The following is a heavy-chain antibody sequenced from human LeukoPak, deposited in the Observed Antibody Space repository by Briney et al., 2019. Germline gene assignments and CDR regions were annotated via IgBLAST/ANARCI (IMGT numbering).Heavy chain of an antibody. D-gene: IGHD3-3*01. V-gene: IGHV3-23*01. CDR1: GFTFSSYA. CDR2: ISGSGGST. J-gene: IGHJ4*02. Sequence: PGGSLRLSCAASGFTFSSYAMSWVRQAPGKGLEWVSAISGSGGSTYYADSVKGRFTISRDNSKNTLYVQMNSLRAEDTAVYYCAKDRWSESFLEWLGRGQGTLVTVSS. CDR3: AKDRWSESFLEWLG.